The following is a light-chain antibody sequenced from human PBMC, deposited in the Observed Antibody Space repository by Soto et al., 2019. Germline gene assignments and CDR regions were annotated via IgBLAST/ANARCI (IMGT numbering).Light chain of an antibody. CDR2: KAS. Sequence: DIQMTQSPSTLSASVGDRVTITCRASQSISSWLAWYQQKPGKAPKLLIYKASTLDSGVPSRFSGSGSGTEFTLTISSLQPDDFASYSCQQYDSYSLSFGPGTKVEIK. J-gene: IGKJ3*01. CDR1: QSISSW. V-gene: IGKV1-5*03. CDR3: QQYDSYSLS.